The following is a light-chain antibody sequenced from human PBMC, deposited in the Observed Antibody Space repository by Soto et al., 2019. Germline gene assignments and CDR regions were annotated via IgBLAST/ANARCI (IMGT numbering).Light chain of an antibody. Sequence: DVVMTQSPLSLPVTLGQPASISCRSNQSLVYSDGNTYLNWFQQRPGQSPRRLIYKVSNRDSGVPDRFSGRGSGTDFPLKISRVEAEDVGLYYCMQATHWPLTFGGGTKVELK. CDR1: QSLVYSDGNTY. CDR2: KVS. CDR3: MQATHWPLT. J-gene: IGKJ4*01. V-gene: IGKV2-30*01.